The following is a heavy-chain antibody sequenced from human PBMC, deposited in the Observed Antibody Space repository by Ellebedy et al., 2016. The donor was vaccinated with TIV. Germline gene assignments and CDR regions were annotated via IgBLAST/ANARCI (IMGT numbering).Heavy chain of an antibody. CDR1: GVSIGDTRYY. V-gene: IGHV4-39*01. Sequence: MPSETLSLTCVVSGVSIGDTRYYWAWLRQSPGKGLEWIGSIYYSGLTYESPSFKSRATISVDTSKNPVTLKLSPVTAADTALYYCARHAPSYDVWSTPGFDYWGQGTLLTVSS. D-gene: IGHD3-3*01. J-gene: IGHJ4*02. CDR2: IYYSGLT. CDR3: ARHAPSYDVWSTPGFDY.